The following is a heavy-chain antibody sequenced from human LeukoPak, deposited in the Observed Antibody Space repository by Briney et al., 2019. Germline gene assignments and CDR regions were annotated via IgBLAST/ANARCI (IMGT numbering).Heavy chain of an antibody. Sequence: GSSLRLSFAASGFTFSSYAMHWVRQAPGKGLEWVSAISGSGGSTYYADSVKGRFTISRDNSKNTLYLQMNSLRAEDTAVYYCAKRYDFHVDYWGQGTLVTVSS. J-gene: IGHJ4*02. D-gene: IGHD3-3*01. CDR2: ISGSGGST. CDR3: AKRYDFHVDY. V-gene: IGHV3-23*01. CDR1: GFTFSSYA.